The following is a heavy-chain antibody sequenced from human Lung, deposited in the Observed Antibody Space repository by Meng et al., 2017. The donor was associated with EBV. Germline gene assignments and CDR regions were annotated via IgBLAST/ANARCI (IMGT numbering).Heavy chain of an antibody. Sequence: QGQFQEPGPGLVKPSQALSLTCAVSGGSVSSGGYYWSGIRQPPGKGLEWIGYIYSSGSTYYNPSLKSRASISIDTSKNQFSLKVTSPTAADTAVYYCGVGLGSYNSHWGQGTLVTVSS. D-gene: IGHD1-26*01. J-gene: IGHJ4*02. V-gene: IGHV4-30-4*01. CDR2: IYSSGST. CDR3: GVGLGSYNSH. CDR1: GGSVSSGGYY.